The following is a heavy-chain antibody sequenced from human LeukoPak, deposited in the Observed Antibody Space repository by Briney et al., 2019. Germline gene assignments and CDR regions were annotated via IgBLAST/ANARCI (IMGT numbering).Heavy chain of an antibody. D-gene: IGHD3-16*02. Sequence: PGGSLRLSCAASGFTFSNSGMNWVRQAPGKGLEWVSSISSSGSTIYYADSVKGRFTISRDNAKNSLSLQMNSLRAEDTAVYYCAIGGLYDYVWGSYRYKSAFDIWGQGTMVTVSS. V-gene: IGHV3-48*04. CDR2: ISSSGSTI. CDR3: AIGGLYDYVWGSYRYKSAFDI. CDR1: GFTFSNSG. J-gene: IGHJ3*02.